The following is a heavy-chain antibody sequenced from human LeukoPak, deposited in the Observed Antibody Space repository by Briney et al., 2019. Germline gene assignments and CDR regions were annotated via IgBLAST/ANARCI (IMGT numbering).Heavy chain of an antibody. CDR1: GGTFSSYA. D-gene: IGHD3-22*01. V-gene: IGHV1-69*05. J-gene: IGHJ4*02. CDR2: IIPIFGTA. Sequence: GASVKVSCKASGGTFSSYAISWLRQAPGQGLEWMGGIIPIFGTANYAQKFQGRVTITTDESTSTAYMELSSLRSEDTAVYYCARDFYDSSGYYYLFDYWGQGTLVTVSS. CDR3: ARDFYDSSGYYYLFDY.